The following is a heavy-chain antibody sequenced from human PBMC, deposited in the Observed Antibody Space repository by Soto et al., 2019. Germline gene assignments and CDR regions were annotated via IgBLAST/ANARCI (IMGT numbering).Heavy chain of an antibody. CDR2: ISSSSSTI. Sequence: GGSLRLSCAASGFTFSSYAMSWVRQAPGKGLEWVSYISSSSSTIYYADSVKGRFTISRDNAKNSLYLQMNSLRAEDTAVYYCAKDPPQAYSSMDWFDPWGQGTLVTVSS. D-gene: IGHD6-13*01. V-gene: IGHV3-48*01. CDR1: GFTFSSYA. CDR3: AKDPPQAYSSMDWFDP. J-gene: IGHJ5*02.